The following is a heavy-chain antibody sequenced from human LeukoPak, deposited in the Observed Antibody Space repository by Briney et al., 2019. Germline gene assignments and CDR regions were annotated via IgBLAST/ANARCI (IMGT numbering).Heavy chain of an antibody. CDR2: IYSDGST. D-gene: IGHD2-15*01. CDR3: ARSRVVDRRGYFDF. Sequence: GGSLRLSCAASGFTVSSNYMSWVRQAPGKGLEWVSVIYSDGSTDYADSVKGRFTISRDTSKNTLYLQIHSLEAEDTAVYYCARSRVVDRRGYFDFWGQGTLVTASS. V-gene: IGHV3-66*01. CDR1: GFTVSSNY. J-gene: IGHJ4*02.